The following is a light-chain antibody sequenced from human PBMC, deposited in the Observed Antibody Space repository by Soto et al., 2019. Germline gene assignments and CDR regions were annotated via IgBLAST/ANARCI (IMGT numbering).Light chain of an antibody. J-gene: IGKJ1*01. Sequence: EIVMTQSPATLSVSPGERATLSCRASQSVSSNLAWYQQKRGQAPRLLIYGASTRATGIPARFSGSGSGTEFTLTISSLQSEDFVVYYCQQYNNWPQTFGQGTKVEIK. CDR2: GAS. V-gene: IGKV3-15*01. CDR1: QSVSSN. CDR3: QQYNNWPQT.